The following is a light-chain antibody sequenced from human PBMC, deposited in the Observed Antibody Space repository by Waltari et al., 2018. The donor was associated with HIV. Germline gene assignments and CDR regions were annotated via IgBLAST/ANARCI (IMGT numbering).Light chain of an antibody. CDR2: EVN. J-gene: IGLJ2*01. Sequence: QSALTQPASLSGSPGQSITISCAGTRTDVGGYNYVYWYQQHPGKAPKLLICEVNNRPSGVSRRFSGSKSGNAAYLTISGLQAEYEADYYCSSYTSSITLVFGGGTKVTVL. CDR1: RTDVGGYNY. V-gene: IGLV2-14*01. CDR3: SSYTSSITLV.